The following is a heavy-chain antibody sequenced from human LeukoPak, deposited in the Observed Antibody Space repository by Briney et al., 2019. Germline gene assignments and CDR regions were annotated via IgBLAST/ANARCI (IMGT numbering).Heavy chain of an antibody. D-gene: IGHD3-10*01. CDR2: INPNSGGT. CDR3: ARGLWFGDERSAFDI. J-gene: IGHJ3*02. V-gene: IGHV1-2*02. CDR1: GYTFTGYY. Sequence: ASVTVSCKASGYTFTGYYMHWVRQAPGQGLERMGWINPNSGGTNYTQKFQGGVTMTRDTSISTAYMELSRLRSDDTAVYYCARGLWFGDERSAFDIWGQGTMVTVSS.